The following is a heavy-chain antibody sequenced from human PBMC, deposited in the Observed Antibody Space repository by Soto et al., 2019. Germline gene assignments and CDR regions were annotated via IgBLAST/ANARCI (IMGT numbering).Heavy chain of an antibody. D-gene: IGHD5-18*01. CDR3: VRYIYGPSRNPYENYYYYGMDV. Sequence: PGGSLRLSCAVSGFTASNNYMNWVRQAPGKGLEWVSVIYSDDTTFYADSVKGRFTISRHNSKNTLYLQMNSLRAEDTAVYYCVRYIYGPSRNPYENYYYYGMDVWGQGTTVTVSS. CDR2: IYSDDTT. J-gene: IGHJ6*02. CDR1: GFTASNNY. V-gene: IGHV3-53*04.